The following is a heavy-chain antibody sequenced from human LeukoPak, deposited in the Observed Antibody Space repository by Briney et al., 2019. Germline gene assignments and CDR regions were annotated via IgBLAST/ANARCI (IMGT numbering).Heavy chain of an antibody. V-gene: IGHV3-21*01. CDR1: GFTFSSYS. CDR2: ISSSSSYI. Sequence: SGGSLRLSCAASGFTFSSYSMNWVRQAPGKGLEWVSSISSSSSYIYYADSVKGRFTISRDNAKNSLYLQMNSLRAEDTAVYYCARGLVYYYDSSGYPYWGQGTLVTVSS. CDR3: ARGLVYYYDSSGYPY. D-gene: IGHD3-22*01. J-gene: IGHJ4*02.